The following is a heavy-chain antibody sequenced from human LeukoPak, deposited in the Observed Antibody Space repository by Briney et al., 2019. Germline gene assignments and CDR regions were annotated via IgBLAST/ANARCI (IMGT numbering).Heavy chain of an antibody. Sequence: GGSLSLSCAASGFTFSSYWMSWVRQAPGKGLEWVANIKQDGSEIYYVDYVKGRFTISRDNAKNSLYLQMNSLRAEDTAVYYCARVGVVVQYYFKQHYMDVWGKGTTVTVSS. CDR1: GFTFSSYW. CDR2: IKQDGSEI. D-gene: IGHD3-22*01. CDR3: ARVGVVVQYYFKQHYMDV. J-gene: IGHJ6*03. V-gene: IGHV3-7*04.